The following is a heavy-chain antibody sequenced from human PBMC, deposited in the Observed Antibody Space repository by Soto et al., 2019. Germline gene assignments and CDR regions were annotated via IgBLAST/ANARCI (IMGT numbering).Heavy chain of an antibody. J-gene: IGHJ5*02. D-gene: IGHD3-10*01. CDR3: ARSITMVRGVMGTNWFDP. Sequence: SETLSLTCTVSGGSISSGGYYWSWIRHHPGKVLEWIGYIYYSGSTYYNPSLKGRVTISVDTSKNQFSLKLSSVTAADTAVYYCARSITMVRGVMGTNWFDPWGQGTLVTVSS. V-gene: IGHV4-31*03. CDR1: GGSISSGGYY. CDR2: IYYSGST.